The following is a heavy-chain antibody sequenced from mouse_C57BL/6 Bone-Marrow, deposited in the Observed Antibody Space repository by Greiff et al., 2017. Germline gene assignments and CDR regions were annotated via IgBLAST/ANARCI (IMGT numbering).Heavy chain of an antibody. CDR1: GFTFSSYA. D-gene: IGHD3-1*01. J-gene: IGHJ4*01. Sequence: EVQGVESGGGLVKPGGSLKLSCAASGFTFSSYAMSWVRQTPEKRLEWVATISDGGSYTYYPDNVKGRFTISRDNAKNNLYLQMSHLKSEDTAMYYCARGGYEGAMDYWGQGTSVTVSS. CDR2: ISDGGSYT. V-gene: IGHV5-4*01. CDR3: ARGGYEGAMDY.